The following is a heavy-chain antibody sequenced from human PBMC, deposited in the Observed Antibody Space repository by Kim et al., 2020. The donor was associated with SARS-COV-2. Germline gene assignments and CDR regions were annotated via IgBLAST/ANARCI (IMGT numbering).Heavy chain of an antibody. CDR1: GYTFTSYG. Sequence: ASVKVSCKASGYTFTSYGISWVRQAPGQGLEWMGWISAYNGNTNYAQKLQGRVTMTTDTSTSTAYMELRSLRSDDTAVYYCAREAVVGSYYYYYMDVWGKGTTVTVSS. J-gene: IGHJ6*03. CDR3: AREAVVGSYYYYYMDV. CDR2: ISAYNGNT. V-gene: IGHV1-18*01. D-gene: IGHD1-26*01.